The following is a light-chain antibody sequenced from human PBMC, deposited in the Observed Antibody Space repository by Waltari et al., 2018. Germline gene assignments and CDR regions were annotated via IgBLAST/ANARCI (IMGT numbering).Light chain of an antibody. CDR2: CAT. CDR3: LQDNEYPRT. CDR1: QVIQSD. Sequence: IQMTQSPHSLGPFVVDRVTITCRASQVIQSDLPWYQQKAGKAPKLLIHCATTLQSGVPARFSGSGSGTDFTLTINGLQPEDFATYYCLQDNEYPRTFGGGTRVDIK. J-gene: IGKJ4*01. V-gene: IGKV1-6*01.